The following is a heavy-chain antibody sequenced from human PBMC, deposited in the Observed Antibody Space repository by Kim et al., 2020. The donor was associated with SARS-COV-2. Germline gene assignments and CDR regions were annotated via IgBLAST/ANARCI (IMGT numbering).Heavy chain of an antibody. J-gene: IGHJ4*02. D-gene: IGHD2-15*01. Sequence: ASVKVSCKASGYTFTDYYIHWVRRAPGQGLEWMGWINPNSGYTNYAQKFQGRVTMTRDTSISTAYMELTRLRSDDTAVYSCVREAGYCSGASCPLDYWGQ. CDR2: INPNSGYT. V-gene: IGHV1-2*02. CDR1: GYTFTDYY. CDR3: VREAGYCSGASCPLDY.